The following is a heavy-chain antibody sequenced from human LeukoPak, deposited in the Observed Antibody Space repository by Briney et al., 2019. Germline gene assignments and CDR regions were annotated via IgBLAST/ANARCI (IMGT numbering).Heavy chain of an antibody. CDR1: GFTLSSYA. Sequence: GSLRLSWAASGFTLSSYAMSLVRQAPGKGLEVVSGISGSGGSTYHADSVKGPFTISRDNSKNTLYLQVNSLRAEDTAVYYCAKDFLDNRERPYYMDVWSKGTTVTVSS. D-gene: IGHD1-1*01. CDR2: ISGSGGST. J-gene: IGHJ6*03. V-gene: IGHV3-23*01. CDR3: AKDFLDNRERPYYMDV.